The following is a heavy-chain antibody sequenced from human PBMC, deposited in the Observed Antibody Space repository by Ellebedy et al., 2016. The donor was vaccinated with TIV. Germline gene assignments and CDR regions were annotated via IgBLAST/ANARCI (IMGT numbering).Heavy chain of an antibody. Sequence: GESLKISXAASGFTFSNYWMYWVRQAPGKGLEWVAHVSSDGSVTGYADSVKGRVTISRDNAENTLHLQLNRLRVEDTAVYYCGRGYSFGSGSAGYWGQGTQVTVSS. V-gene: IGHV3-74*01. D-gene: IGHD6-19*01. CDR1: GFTFSNYW. J-gene: IGHJ4*02. CDR3: GRGYSFGSGSAGY. CDR2: VSSDGSVT.